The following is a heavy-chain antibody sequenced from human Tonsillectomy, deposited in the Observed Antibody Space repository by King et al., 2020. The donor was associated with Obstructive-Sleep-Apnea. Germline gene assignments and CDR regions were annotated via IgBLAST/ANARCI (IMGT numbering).Heavy chain of an antibody. Sequence: VQLVESGGGLVQPGGSLRLSCAASGFTFNNYAMSWVRQTPGKGLEWVSGISDNGVSTYYTDYVKGRCTISRDNPDKTLYLQRNRLRADDTAVYYCAKTAGYSASWFDYWGQGTLVTVSS. D-gene: IGHD6-13*01. V-gene: IGHV3-23*04. CDR3: AKTAGYSASWFDY. J-gene: IGHJ4*02. CDR2: ISDNGVST. CDR1: GFTFNNYA.